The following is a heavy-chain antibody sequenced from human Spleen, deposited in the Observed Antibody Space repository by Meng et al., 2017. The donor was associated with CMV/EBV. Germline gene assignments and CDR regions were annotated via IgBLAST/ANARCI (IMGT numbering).Heavy chain of an antibody. Sequence: FTFSSYSMNWVRQAPGKGLEWVSSISSSSSYIYYADSVKGRFTISRDNAKNSLYLQMNSLRAEDTAVYYCARADDFWSGYSYWYFDLWGRGTLVTVSS. CDR1: FTFSSYS. D-gene: IGHD3-3*01. CDR2: ISSSSSYI. V-gene: IGHV3-21*01. J-gene: IGHJ2*01. CDR3: ARADDFWSGYSYWYFDL.